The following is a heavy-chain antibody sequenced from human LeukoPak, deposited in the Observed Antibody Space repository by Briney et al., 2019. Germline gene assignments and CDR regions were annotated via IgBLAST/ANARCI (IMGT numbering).Heavy chain of an antibody. J-gene: IGHJ4*02. CDR2: IHPPDSDT. D-gene: IGHD2-15*01. Sequence: GESLKISCKGVGYRFTSYWIGWVRQMPGKGLEWMGIIHPPDSDTRYSPSFQGQVTISADKSINTAYLQWNSLKASDTAMYYCARWGGYCTGGSCYPLYYFDSWGQGTLVTVSS. CDR1: GYRFTSYW. CDR3: ARWGGYCTGGSCYPLYYFDS. V-gene: IGHV5-51*01.